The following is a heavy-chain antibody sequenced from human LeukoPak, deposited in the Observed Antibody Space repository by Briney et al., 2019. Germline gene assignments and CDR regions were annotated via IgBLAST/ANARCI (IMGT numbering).Heavy chain of an antibody. Sequence: PGGSLRLSCAASGFTFSSYAMSWVRQAPGKGLVWVSRINSDGSSTTYADSVKGRFTISRDNAKNTLYLQMDSLRAEDTAIYYCAKIPSATESFDYWGQGTLVTVSS. J-gene: IGHJ4*02. D-gene: IGHD5-12*01. V-gene: IGHV3-74*01. CDR1: GFTFSSYA. CDR2: INSDGSST. CDR3: AKIPSATESFDY.